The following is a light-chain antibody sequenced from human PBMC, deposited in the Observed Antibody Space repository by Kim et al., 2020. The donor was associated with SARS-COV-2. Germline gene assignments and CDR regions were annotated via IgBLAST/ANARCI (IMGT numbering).Light chain of an antibody. CDR3: QQDYSTPLG. CDR2: WAS. J-gene: IGKJ2*01. Sequence: DIVMTQSPDSLAVSLGERATINCKSSQSVLYSSNNKNYLAWYQQKPGQPPKLLIYWASTRESGVPDRFSGSGSGKDFTLTISSLQAEDVAVYYCQQDYSTPLGVGQGTKLEI. CDR1: QSVLYSSNNKNY. V-gene: IGKV4-1*01.